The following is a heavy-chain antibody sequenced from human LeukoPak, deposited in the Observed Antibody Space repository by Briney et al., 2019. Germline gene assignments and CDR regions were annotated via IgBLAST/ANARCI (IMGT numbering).Heavy chain of an antibody. CDR1: GYSFTSYW. CDR3: ATNTMFRGIHAFDI. D-gene: IGHD3-10*01. CDR2: IYPGDSDT. J-gene: IGHJ3*02. Sequence: GESLKISWKGSGYSFTSYWISWVRQMPGKGLEWMGIIYPGDSDTRYSPSFQGQVTISADKSISTAYLQWRSLQASDSAMYYCATNTMFRGIHAFDIWGQGTMVTVSS. V-gene: IGHV5-51*01.